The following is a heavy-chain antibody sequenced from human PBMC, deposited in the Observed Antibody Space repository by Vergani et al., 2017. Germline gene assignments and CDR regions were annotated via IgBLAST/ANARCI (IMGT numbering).Heavy chain of an antibody. V-gene: IGHV3-23*01. CDR2: ISSSGGFP. CDR3: AKDNVPGYYDSSGYFDY. CDR1: GFPFTNFA. D-gene: IGHD3-22*01. Sequence: EVQLLESGGNLVKPGGSLRLSCAASGFPFTNFAMTWVRQAPGEGLEWVSGISSSGGFPYYADSVKGRFTISRDNSKNTMFLQMNNLRAEDTAVYYCAKDNVPGYYDSSGYFDYWGQGTLVTVSS. J-gene: IGHJ4*02.